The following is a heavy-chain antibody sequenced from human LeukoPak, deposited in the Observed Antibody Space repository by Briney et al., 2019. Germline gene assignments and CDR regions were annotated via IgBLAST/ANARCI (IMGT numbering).Heavy chain of an antibody. CDR3: AKDQSTGTYYYYYYYMDV. Sequence: PGGSLRLSCAASGFTFSSYAMSWVRQAPGKGLEWVSAISGSGGSTYYADSVKGRFTISRDNSKNTLYLQMNSQRAEDTAVYYCAKDQSTGTYYYYYYYMDVWGKGTTVTVSS. J-gene: IGHJ6*03. D-gene: IGHD7-27*01. V-gene: IGHV3-23*01. CDR1: GFTFSSYA. CDR2: ISGSGGST.